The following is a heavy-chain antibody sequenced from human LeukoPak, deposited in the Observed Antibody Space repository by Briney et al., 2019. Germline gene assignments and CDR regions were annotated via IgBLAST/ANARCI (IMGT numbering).Heavy chain of an antibody. CDR2: ISWNSGSI. CDR3: AKSGHFSGYYFDY. CDR1: GFTFDDYA. V-gene: IGHV3-9*01. J-gene: IGHJ4*02. Sequence: PGGSLRLSCAASGFTFDDYAMHWVRQAPGKGLEWVSGISWNSGSIGYADSVKGRFTISRDNAKNSLYLQMNSLRAGDTALYYCAKSGHFSGYYFDYWGQGTLVTVSS. D-gene: IGHD3-22*01.